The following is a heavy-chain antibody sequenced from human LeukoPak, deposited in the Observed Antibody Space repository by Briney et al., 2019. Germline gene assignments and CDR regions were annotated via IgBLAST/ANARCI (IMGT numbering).Heavy chain of an antibody. CDR3: ARDSVGWYYGDYRATYFDY. Sequence: PGGSLRLSCAASGFTFSSYWMSWVRQAPGKGLEWVANIKQDGSEKYYVDSVKGRFTISRDNAKNSLYLQMNSLRAEDTAVYYCARDSVGWYYGDYRATYFDYWGQGTLVTVSS. CDR1: GFTFSSYW. V-gene: IGHV3-7*01. D-gene: IGHD4-17*01. CDR2: IKQDGSEK. J-gene: IGHJ4*02.